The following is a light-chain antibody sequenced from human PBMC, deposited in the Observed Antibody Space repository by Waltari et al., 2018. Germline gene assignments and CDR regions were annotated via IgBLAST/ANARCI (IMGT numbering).Light chain of an antibody. V-gene: IGKV3-15*01. J-gene: IGKJ4*01. CDR1: QRVNTN. CDR3: QQYHKWPPGG. Sequence: VVTQSPATLSVSPGKTVTLSCRAGQRVNTNLAWYQQKPGQAPRLLIFAASTRAPGIPSRFGGSGSGTEFTLTITSLQFEDVGVYFCQQYHKWPPGGFGGGTKVEIE. CDR2: AAS.